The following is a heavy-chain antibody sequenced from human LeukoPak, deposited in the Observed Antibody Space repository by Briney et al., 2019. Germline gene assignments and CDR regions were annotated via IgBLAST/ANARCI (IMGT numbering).Heavy chain of an antibody. CDR1: GFTFSDYY. J-gene: IGHJ5*02. D-gene: IGHD3-3*01. V-gene: IGHV3-11*01. CDR2: ISSSGITI. Sequence: PGGPLRLSCAASGFTFSDYYMTWIRQAPGKGLEWVSYISSSGITIYYADSVKGRFTISRDNAKKSLYLEMNSLRAEDTAVYYCTSTLPVTIFGVVIRESWFDPWGQGTLVTVSS. CDR3: TSTLPVTIFGVVIRESWFDP.